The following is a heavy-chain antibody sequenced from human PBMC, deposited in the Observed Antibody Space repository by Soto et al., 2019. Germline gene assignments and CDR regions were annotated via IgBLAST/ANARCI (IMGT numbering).Heavy chain of an antibody. CDR2: ISSSSSYI. CDR1: GFTFSSYS. CDR3: ARAASGWGDAFDI. J-gene: IGHJ3*02. V-gene: IGHV3-21*01. Sequence: GGSLRLSCAASGFTFSSYSMNWVRQAPGKGLEWVSSISSSSSYIYYADSVKGRFTISRDNAKNSLYLQMNSLRAEDTAVYYCARAASGWGDAFDIWGQGTMVTVSS. D-gene: IGHD3-10*01.